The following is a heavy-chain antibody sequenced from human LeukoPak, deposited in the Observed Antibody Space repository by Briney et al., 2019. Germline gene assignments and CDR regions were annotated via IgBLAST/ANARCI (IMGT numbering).Heavy chain of an antibody. D-gene: IGHD4-17*01. CDR2: ISSSGSTI. V-gene: IGHV3-48*03. CDR3: ARGYGDNFDY. Sequence: GGSLRLSCAASGFTFSSYEMNWLRQAPGKGLEWVSYISSSGSTIYYADSVKGRFTFSRDNAKNSLYLQMNSVRAEDTAVYDCARGYGDNFDYWSQGTLVTVSS. J-gene: IGHJ4*02. CDR1: GFTFSSYE.